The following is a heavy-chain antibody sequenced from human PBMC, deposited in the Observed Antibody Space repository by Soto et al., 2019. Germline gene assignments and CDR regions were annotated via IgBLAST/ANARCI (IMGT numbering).Heavy chain of an antibody. V-gene: IGHV3-49*04. CDR3: TRRRPYSSTWYGRGYYFDY. J-gene: IGHJ4*02. D-gene: IGHD6-13*01. CDR2: IRSKAYGGTT. Sequence: ILSCTASGFTFGDYAMSWVRQAPGKGLEWVGFIRSKAYGGTTEYAASVRGRFTISRDDSKNIAYLQMNSLKTEDTAVYYCTRRRPYSSTWYGRGYYFDYWGQGTLVTVSS. CDR1: GFTFGDYA.